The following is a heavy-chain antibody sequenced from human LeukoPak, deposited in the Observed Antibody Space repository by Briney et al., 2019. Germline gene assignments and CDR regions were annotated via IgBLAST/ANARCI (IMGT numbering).Heavy chain of an antibody. Sequence: GESLKLSCAASKFIFRDYAMSWVRQAPGKGLEWVSSLSGTGASTYYADSVKGRFTISRDNSKNTLYEQMNRLRAEDTAVYYCAKGAYYDSTGYVDYWGQGTLVTVSS. CDR1: KFIFRDYA. J-gene: IGHJ4*02. D-gene: IGHD3-22*01. V-gene: IGHV3-23*01. CDR3: AKGAYYDSTGYVDY. CDR2: LSGTGAST.